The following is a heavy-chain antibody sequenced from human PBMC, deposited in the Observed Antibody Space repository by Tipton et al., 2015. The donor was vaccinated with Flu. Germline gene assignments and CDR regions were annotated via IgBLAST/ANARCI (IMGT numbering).Heavy chain of an antibody. V-gene: IGHV4-34*01. CDR3: ARRDYSNYVSDPKNWFDP. J-gene: IGHJ5*02. Sequence: LRLSCAVYGGSFRAYYWSWIRQPPGKGLEWIGEINHSGSTNYNPSLKSRVTISVDTSKNQFSLRLSSVTAADTAVYYCARRDYSNYVSDPKNWFDPWGQGTLVTVSS. CDR2: INHSGST. D-gene: IGHD4-11*01. CDR1: GGSFRAYY.